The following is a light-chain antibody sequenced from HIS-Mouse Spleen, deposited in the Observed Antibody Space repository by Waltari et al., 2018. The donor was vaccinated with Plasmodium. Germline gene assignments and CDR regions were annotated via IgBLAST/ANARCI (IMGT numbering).Light chain of an antibody. V-gene: IGLV2-14*03. J-gene: IGLJ2*01. CDR2: DVS. Sequence: QSALTPPASVSGSPGQSITLSCTGTSSDVGGYNYFSCYQQHPGKAPKRMIYDVSNRPSGVSNRFSGSKSGNTASLTISGLQAEDEADYYCSSYTSSSTLYVVFGGGTKLTVL. CDR1: SSDVGGYNY. CDR3: SSYTSSSTLYVV.